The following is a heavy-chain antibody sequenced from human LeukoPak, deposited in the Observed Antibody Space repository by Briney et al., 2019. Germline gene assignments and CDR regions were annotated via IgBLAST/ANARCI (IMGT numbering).Heavy chain of an antibody. D-gene: IGHD5-12*01. V-gene: IGHV3-30*04. J-gene: IGHJ4*02. CDR2: ISYDGSNK. Sequence: GGSLRLSCAASGFTFSSYAMHWVRQAPGKGLEWVAVISYDGSNKYYADSVKGRFTISRDNSKNTLYLQMNSLRAEDTAVYYCARDARVVATTYFDYWGQGTLVTVSS. CDR1: GFTFSSYA. CDR3: ARDARVVATTYFDY.